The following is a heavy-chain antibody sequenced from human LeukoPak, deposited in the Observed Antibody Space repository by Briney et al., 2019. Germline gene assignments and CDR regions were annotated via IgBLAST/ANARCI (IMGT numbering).Heavy chain of an antibody. J-gene: IGHJ6*03. CDR3: ARVVGATTFFYYYYMDV. CDR2: IYPGDSDT. Sequence: GESLKISCKCSGYSFTGYWIGWVRQIPGEGLEWMGIIYPGDSDTRYSPSFQGQVTISADKSISTAYLQWSSLKASGTAMYYCARVVGATTFFYYYYMDVWGKGTTVTVSS. V-gene: IGHV5-51*01. CDR1: GYSFTGYW. D-gene: IGHD1-26*01.